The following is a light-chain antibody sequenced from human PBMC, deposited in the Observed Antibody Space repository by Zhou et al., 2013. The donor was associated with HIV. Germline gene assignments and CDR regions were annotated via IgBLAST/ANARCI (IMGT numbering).Light chain of an antibody. CDR3: QHYDNWPPWT. CDR1: QSVSSY. Sequence: EIVLTQSPATLSLSPGERATLSCRASQSVSSYLAWYQQKPGQAPRLLIYGASTRATGIPGRFSGSGSGTDFTLTISSLQSEDFAVYYCQHYDNWPPWTFGQGTKVEIK. J-gene: IGKJ1*01. CDR2: GAS. V-gene: IGKV3-15*01.